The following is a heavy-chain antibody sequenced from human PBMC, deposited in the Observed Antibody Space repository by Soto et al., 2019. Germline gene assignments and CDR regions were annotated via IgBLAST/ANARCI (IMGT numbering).Heavy chain of an antibody. Sequence: ASVKVSCKASGYSFTNNDVTWVRQATGQGLEWMGWMNPGSGDTGYAQKFQGRVAMTRDISIATAYMELSSLRSDDTAIYYCARMATFGSLNWFDPWGQGTLVTVSS. CDR2: MNPGSGDT. D-gene: IGHD3-16*01. J-gene: IGHJ5*02. CDR3: ARMATFGSLNWFDP. V-gene: IGHV1-8*01. CDR1: GYSFTNND.